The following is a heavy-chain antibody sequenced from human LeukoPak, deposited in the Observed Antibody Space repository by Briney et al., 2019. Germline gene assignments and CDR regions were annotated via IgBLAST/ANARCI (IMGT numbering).Heavy chain of an antibody. CDR2: ISYDGSNK. V-gene: IGHV3-30-3*01. Sequence: GRSLRLSCAASGFTFSSYAMHWVRQAPGKGLEWVAVISYDGSNKYYADSVKGRFTISRDNSKNTLYLQMNSLRAEDTAVYYCARDYCSSTSCWGQGTLVTVSS. CDR1: GFTFSSYA. D-gene: IGHD2-2*01. CDR3: ARDYCSSTSC. J-gene: IGHJ4*02.